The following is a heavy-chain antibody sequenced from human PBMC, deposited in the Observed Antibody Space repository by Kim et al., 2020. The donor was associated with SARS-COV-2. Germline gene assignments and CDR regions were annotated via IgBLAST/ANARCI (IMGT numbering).Heavy chain of an antibody. CDR2: IWYDGSNK. CDR1: GFTFSSYG. V-gene: IGHV3-33*01. CDR3: ARDVDTGMARQQYYYGMDV. J-gene: IGHJ6*02. D-gene: IGHD5-18*01. Sequence: GGSLRLSCAASGFTFSSYGIHWVRQAPGKGLEWVAVIWYDGSNKYYADSVKGRFTISRDNSKNTLYLQMNSLRVEDTAVYYCARDVDTGMARQQYYYGMDVWGQGTTVTVSS.